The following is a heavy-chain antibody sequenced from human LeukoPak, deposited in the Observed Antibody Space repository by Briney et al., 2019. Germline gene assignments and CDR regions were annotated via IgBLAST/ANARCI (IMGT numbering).Heavy chain of an antibody. CDR3: ASGTSGLRYFDY. D-gene: IGHD5-12*01. V-gene: IGHV3-21*01. Sequence: PGGSLRLSCAASGFTFSSYAMNWVRQAPGKGLEWVSSISSSSSYIYYADSVKGRFTISRDNAKNSLYLQMNSLRAEDTAVYYCASGTSGLRYFDYWGQGTLVTVSS. CDR1: GFTFSSYA. J-gene: IGHJ4*02. CDR2: ISSSSSYI.